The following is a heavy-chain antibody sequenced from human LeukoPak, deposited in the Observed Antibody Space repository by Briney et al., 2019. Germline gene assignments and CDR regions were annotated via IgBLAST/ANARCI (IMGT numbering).Heavy chain of an antibody. CDR3: AGEPNCCSTSCYIGCFDP. Sequence: SETLSLTSAVYGGSFSGYYWSWIRQPPGKGLEWIGEINHRGRTNYTPYFKSQVSRSVDTSKNQFALKLSSVAAADTAVYYCAGEPNCCSTSCYIGCFDPWGEGTLVSVST. CDR1: GGSFSGYY. J-gene: IGHJ5*02. CDR2: INHRGRT. D-gene: IGHD2-2*02. V-gene: IGHV4-34*01.